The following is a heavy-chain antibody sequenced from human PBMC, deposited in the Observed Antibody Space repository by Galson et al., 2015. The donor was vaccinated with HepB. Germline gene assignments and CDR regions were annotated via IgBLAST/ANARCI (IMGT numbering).Heavy chain of an antibody. CDR1: GYSLSEVS. CDR2: FDTEDGET. Sequence: SCKVSGYSLSEVSMHWVRQAPGKGFEWLGGFDTEDGETKYAQQFQGRLTLTEDTSTDTAHMLLSSLRSEDTAVYYCAAAPKWIQLINSYFYGLDVWGQGTTVTV. D-gene: IGHD5-12*01. V-gene: IGHV1-24*01. CDR3: AAAPKWIQLINSYFYGLDV. J-gene: IGHJ6*02.